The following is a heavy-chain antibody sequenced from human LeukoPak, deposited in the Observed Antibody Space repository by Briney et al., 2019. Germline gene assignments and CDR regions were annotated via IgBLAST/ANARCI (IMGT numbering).Heavy chain of an antibody. Sequence: GGSLRLSCAASEFTFSTSAMTWVRQAPGKGLEWVSSISGSGDSTYYADSVKGRFTISRDNSKNTLYLQMNSLRAEDTAVYYCAKGGLGYSFDYWGQGTLVTVSS. D-gene: IGHD5-18*01. V-gene: IGHV3-23*01. CDR1: EFTFSTSA. CDR3: AKGGLGYSFDY. CDR2: ISGSGDST. J-gene: IGHJ4*02.